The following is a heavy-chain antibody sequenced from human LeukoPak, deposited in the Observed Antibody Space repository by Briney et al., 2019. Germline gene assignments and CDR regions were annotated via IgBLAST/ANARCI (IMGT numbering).Heavy chain of an antibody. J-gene: IGHJ4*02. CDR3: ARGEYSGSD. CDR2: INHSGST. CDR1: GGSFSGYY. V-gene: IGHV4-34*01. D-gene: IGHD1-1*01. Sequence: SETLSLTCAVYGGSFSGYYWSWIRQPPGKGLEWIGEINHSGSTNYNPSLKSRVTISVDTSKNQFSLKLSSVTAADTAVYYCARGEYSGSDWGQGTLVTVSS.